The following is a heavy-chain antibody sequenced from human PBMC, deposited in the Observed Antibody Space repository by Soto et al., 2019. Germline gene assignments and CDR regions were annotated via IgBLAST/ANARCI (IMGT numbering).Heavy chain of an antibody. CDR3: ARVGAQGHAFDI. Sequence: EVQLVESGGDLVQPGGSLRLTCAASGLTFSRYWMSWVRQATGKGPEWVANINPDGSERYYVDSVKGRFTFSRDNAKNSLHLQLNSLRADDTAVYYCARVGAQGHAFDIWGQGTMVIVSS. J-gene: IGHJ3*02. CDR1: GLTFSRYW. CDR2: INPDGSER. V-gene: IGHV3-7*03. D-gene: IGHD3-16*01.